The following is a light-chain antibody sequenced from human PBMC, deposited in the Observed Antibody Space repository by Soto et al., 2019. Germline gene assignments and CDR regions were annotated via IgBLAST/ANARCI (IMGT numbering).Light chain of an antibody. V-gene: IGKV1-33*01. CDR2: DAS. CDR3: QQYNSILS. Sequence: DIQMTQSPSSLSASEGDRVTITCQSSHDVSRNLNWFQQKPGEAPQLLIYDASKLERGVPSRFSGSGSGTDFTLTISSLQTEDVATYFCQQYNSILSFGGGTEVEIK. J-gene: IGKJ4*01. CDR1: HDVSRN.